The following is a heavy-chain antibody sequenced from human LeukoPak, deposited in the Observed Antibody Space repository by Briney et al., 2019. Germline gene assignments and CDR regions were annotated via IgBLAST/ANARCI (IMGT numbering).Heavy chain of an antibody. V-gene: IGHV1-69*13. CDR3: ARGRQHIVVVAAFDY. J-gene: IGHJ4*02. Sequence: SVKVSCKASGGTFSSYAISWVRQAPGQGLEWMGGIIPIFGTANYAQKFQGRVTITADESTSTAYMELSSLRSEDTAVYYCARGRQHIVVVAAFDYWGQGTLVTVSS. D-gene: IGHD2-21*02. CDR2: IIPIFGTA. CDR1: GGTFSSYA.